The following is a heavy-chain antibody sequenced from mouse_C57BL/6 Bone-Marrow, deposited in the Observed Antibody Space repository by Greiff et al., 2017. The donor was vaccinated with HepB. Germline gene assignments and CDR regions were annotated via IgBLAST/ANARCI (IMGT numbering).Heavy chain of an antibody. J-gene: IGHJ3*01. CDR1: GYTFTSYW. CDR2: INPSNGGT. CDR3: ARRYYDYPAWFAY. Sequence: QVHLKQPGTELVKPGASVKLSCKASGYTFTSYWMHWVKQRPGQGLEWIGNINPSNGGTNYNEKFNSKATLTVDKSSSTAYMQLSSLTSEDSAVYYCARRYYDYPAWFAYWGQGTLVTVSA. D-gene: IGHD2-4*01. V-gene: IGHV1-53*01.